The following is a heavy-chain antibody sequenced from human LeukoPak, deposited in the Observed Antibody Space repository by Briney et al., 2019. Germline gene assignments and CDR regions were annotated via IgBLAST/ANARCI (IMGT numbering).Heavy chain of an antibody. CDR3: ARDIVVVPAAMHSLYYYYYYMDV. CDR2: INPSGGST. CDR1: GYTFTSYY. Sequence: ASVKVSCKASGYTFTSYYMHWVRQAPGQGLEWMGIINPSGGSTSYAQKFQGSVTMTRDTSTSTVYMELSSLRSEDTAVYYCARDIVVVPAAMHSLYYYYYYMDVWGKGTTVTVSS. D-gene: IGHD2-2*01. J-gene: IGHJ6*03. V-gene: IGHV1-46*01.